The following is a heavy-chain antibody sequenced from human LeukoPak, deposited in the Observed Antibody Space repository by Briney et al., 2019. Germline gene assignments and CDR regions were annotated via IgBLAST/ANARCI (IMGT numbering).Heavy chain of an antibody. V-gene: IGHV3-13*01. J-gene: IGHJ6*03. Sequence: GSLRLSCAASGFTFSSYNRHWARQATGKGLEWVSGIGAPGTTYYPGCVQRRFTIYRENAKTSLYLQMNSLRAGDTAVYYCARGGYYYYYMDVWGKGTTVTVSS. CDR1: GFTFSSYN. CDR2: IGAPGTT. CDR3: ARGGYYYYYMDV.